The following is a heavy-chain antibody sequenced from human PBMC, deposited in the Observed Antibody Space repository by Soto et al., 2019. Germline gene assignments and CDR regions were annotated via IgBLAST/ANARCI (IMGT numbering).Heavy chain of an antibody. V-gene: IGHV1-46*01. Sequence: ASVKVSCKASGYTFTRYYIHWVRQAPGRGPEWMGIINPTGGSTRYAQKFQGRVTLTRDTSTSTIYMELSSLRSEDTAVYYRARDLREGHGIFEVVSSPFDAYDIWGQGTMVTVSS. D-gene: IGHD3-3*01. J-gene: IGHJ3*02. CDR1: GYTFTRYY. CDR2: INPTGGST. CDR3: ARDLREGHGIFEVVSSPFDAYDI.